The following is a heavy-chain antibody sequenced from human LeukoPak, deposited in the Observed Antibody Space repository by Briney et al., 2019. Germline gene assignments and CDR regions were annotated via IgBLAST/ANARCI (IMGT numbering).Heavy chain of an antibody. J-gene: IGHJ6*03. Sequence: SETLSLTCAVYGGSFSVYYWSWIRQPPGKGLEWIGEINHSGSTNYNPSLKSRVTISVDTSKNQFSLKLSSVTAADTAVYYCARGRVTIFGVVIRFYYMDVWGKGTTVTVSS. V-gene: IGHV4-34*01. CDR1: GGSFSVYY. D-gene: IGHD3-3*01. CDR2: INHSGST. CDR3: ARGRVTIFGVVIRFYYMDV.